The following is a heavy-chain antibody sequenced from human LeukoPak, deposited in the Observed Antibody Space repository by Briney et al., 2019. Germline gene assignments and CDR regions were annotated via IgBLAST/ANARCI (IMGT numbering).Heavy chain of an antibody. Sequence: GGSLRLSCAASGFTFSRHSMHWGRPAPGKGPEYVSAISSNGGSTYYANSAKGRFTISRDNSKNTLYLQMGSLRAEDMAVYYCARDSVSGGAFDIWGQGTMVTVSS. V-gene: IGHV3-64*01. D-gene: IGHD3-10*01. CDR1: GFTFSRHS. CDR2: ISSNGGST. J-gene: IGHJ3*02. CDR3: ARDSVSGGAFDI.